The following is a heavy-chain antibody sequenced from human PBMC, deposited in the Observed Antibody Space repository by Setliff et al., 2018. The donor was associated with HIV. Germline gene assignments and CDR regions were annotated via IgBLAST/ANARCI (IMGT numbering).Heavy chain of an antibody. CDR2: ISSSSSYI. CDR1: GFTFSSYS. J-gene: IGHJ4*02. CDR3: ARDQDSSGWYYFDY. Sequence: GGSLRLSCAASGFTFSSYSMNWVRQAPGKGLEWVSSISSSSSYINYADSVKGRFTISRDNAKNSLYLQMNSLRAEDTAVYYCARDQDSSGWYYFDYWGQGTLVTVSS. V-gene: IGHV3-21*01. D-gene: IGHD6-19*01.